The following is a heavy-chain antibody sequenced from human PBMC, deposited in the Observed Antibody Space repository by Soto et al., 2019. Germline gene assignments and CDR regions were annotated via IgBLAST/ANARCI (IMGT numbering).Heavy chain of an antibody. V-gene: IGHV4-30-2*01. J-gene: IGHJ3*01. CDR1: GGSISSGGYS. Sequence: TLSLTCAVSGGSISSGGYSWSWIRQPPGKGLEWIGYIYHSGSTCYNPSLKSRVTISVDRSKNQFSLKLSSVTAAGTAVYYCSRADFGRQDRCVKGAFDFRGQGT. D-gene: IGHD3-16*01. CDR3: SRADFGRQDRCVKGAFDF. CDR2: IYHSGST.